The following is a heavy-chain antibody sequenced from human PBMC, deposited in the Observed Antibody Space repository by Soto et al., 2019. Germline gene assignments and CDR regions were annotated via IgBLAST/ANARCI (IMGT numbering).Heavy chain of an antibody. Sequence: QVQLLQSGTEVRQPGASVKVSCKASGYTFSNYGISWVRQAPGQGLDWMGWISTYNGNTKFAQNLQGRVTMTTATSTCTVHMELRSLRSDDTAVYYCARGDYLDSCGHGTLVTVSS. CDR3: ARGDYLDS. CDR2: ISTYNGNT. CDR1: GYTFSNYG. V-gene: IGHV1-18*01. J-gene: IGHJ4*01.